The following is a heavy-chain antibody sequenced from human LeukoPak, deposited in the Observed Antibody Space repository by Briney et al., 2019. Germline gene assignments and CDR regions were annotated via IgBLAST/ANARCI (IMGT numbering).Heavy chain of an antibody. D-gene: IGHD1-26*01. CDR1: GFTFSSYG. V-gene: IGHV3-33*01. CDR3: ARDRALVDY. J-gene: IGHJ4*02. CDR2: ILNDGSQE. Sequence: PGGSLRLSCAASGFTFSSYGMHWVRQAPGKGLEWVAVILNDGSQEKYADSVKGRFTISRDNSKNTLFLQMNSLRAEDTAVYYCARDRALVDYWGQGTLVTVSS.